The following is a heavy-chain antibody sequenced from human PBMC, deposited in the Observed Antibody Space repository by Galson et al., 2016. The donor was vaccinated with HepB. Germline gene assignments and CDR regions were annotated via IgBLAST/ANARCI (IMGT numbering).Heavy chain of an antibody. CDR1: GGSIRSSNW. Sequence: SETLSPTCAVSGGSIRSSNWFSWVRQHPGKGLECIGEIKHGGRTNYSPSLKNRLSMSVDKANNQIFLNLASVTAADTAVYFCAHSSGWYKFDLWGQGTLVSVSS. J-gene: IGHJ5*02. CDR2: IKHGGRT. V-gene: IGHV4-4*02. CDR3: AHSSGWYKFDL. D-gene: IGHD6-19*01.